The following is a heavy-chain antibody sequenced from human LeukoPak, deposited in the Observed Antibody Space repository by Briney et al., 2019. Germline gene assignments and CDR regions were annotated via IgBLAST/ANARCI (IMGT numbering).Heavy chain of an antibody. V-gene: IGHV1-46*01. Sequence: ASVKVSCKASGYTFTSYYMHWVRQAPGQGLEWMGIINPSGGSTSYAQKFQGRVTITADESTSTAYMELSSLRSEDTAVYYCARDYSSRGDAFDIWGQGTMVTVSS. J-gene: IGHJ3*02. CDR1: GYTFTSYY. D-gene: IGHD4-11*01. CDR3: ARDYSSRGDAFDI. CDR2: INPSGGST.